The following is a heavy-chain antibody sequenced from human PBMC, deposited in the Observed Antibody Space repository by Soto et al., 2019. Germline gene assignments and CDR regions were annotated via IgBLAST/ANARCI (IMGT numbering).Heavy chain of an antibody. V-gene: IGHV4-59*13. CDR1: GGSISSYY. CDR2: IYYNGTT. CDR3: ARYYYDTSGYYYDY. Sequence: PSETLSLTCTVSGGSISSYYWSWIRQPPGKGLEWIGYIYYNGTTNYNPSLKGRVTMSVGTSKNQFSLKLSSVTAADTAVYYCARYYYDTSGYYYDYWGQGSLVTVSS. J-gene: IGHJ4*02. D-gene: IGHD3-22*01.